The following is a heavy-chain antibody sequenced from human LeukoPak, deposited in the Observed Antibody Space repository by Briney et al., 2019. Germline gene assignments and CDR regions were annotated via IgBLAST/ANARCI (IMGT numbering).Heavy chain of an antibody. D-gene: IGHD3-22*01. CDR2: IYYSGST. J-gene: IGHJ4*02. V-gene: IGHV4-59*01. CDR1: GGSISSYY. Sequence: PSETLSLTCTVSGGSISSYYWSWIRQPPGKGLEWIGYIYYSGSTNYNPSLKSRVTISVDTSKNQFSLKLSSVTAADTAVYYCARDFGPNSYNYDSSGYRFWGQGTLVTVSS. CDR3: ARDFGPNSYNYDSSGYRF.